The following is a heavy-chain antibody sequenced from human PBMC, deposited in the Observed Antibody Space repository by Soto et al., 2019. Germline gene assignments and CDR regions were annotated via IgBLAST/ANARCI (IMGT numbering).Heavy chain of an antibody. CDR2: MNPNSGNT. CDR1: GYTFTSYD. CDR3: ARGSYTYYDFWSGYRQNNWFDP. Sequence: ASVKVSCKASGYTFTSYDINWVRQATGQGLEWMGWMNPNSGNTGYAQKFQGRVTMTRNTSISTAYMELSSLRSEDTVVYSCARGSYTYYDFWSGYRQNNWFDPWGQGTLVTVSS. V-gene: IGHV1-8*01. D-gene: IGHD3-3*01. J-gene: IGHJ5*02.